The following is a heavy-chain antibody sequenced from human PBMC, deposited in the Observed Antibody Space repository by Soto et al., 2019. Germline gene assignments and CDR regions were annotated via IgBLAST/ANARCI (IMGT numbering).Heavy chain of an antibody. D-gene: IGHD3-22*01. CDR3: ARGGRGYDSSGYYSRFDP. CDR2: IYYSGST. V-gene: IGHV4-31*01. J-gene: IGHJ5*02. Sequence: QVQLQESGPGLVKPSQTLSLTCTVSGGSISSGGYYWSWIRQHPGKGLEWIGYIYYSGSTYYNPSLKSLFTISVDTSKNQFSLKRGSVTAADTAVYYCARGGRGYDSSGYYSRFDPWGQGTLVTVSS. CDR1: GGSISSGGYY.